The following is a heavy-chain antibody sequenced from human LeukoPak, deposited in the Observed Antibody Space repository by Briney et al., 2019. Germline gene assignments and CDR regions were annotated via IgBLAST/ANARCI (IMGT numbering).Heavy chain of an antibody. V-gene: IGHV3-21*01. D-gene: IGHD5-12*01. J-gene: IGHJ6*02. CDR1: GFTFSSYS. CDR3: ARVGRSGYSGYDGSSTGV. CDR2: ISSSSSYI. Sequence: PGGSLRLSCAASGFTFSSYSMNWVRQAPGKGLEWVSSISSSSSYIYYADSVKGRFTISRDNAKSSLYLQMNSLRAEDTAVYYCARVGRSGYSGYDGSSTGVWGQGTTVTVSS.